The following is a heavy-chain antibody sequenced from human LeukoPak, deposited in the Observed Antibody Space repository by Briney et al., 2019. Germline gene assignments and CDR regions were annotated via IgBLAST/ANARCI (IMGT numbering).Heavy chain of an antibody. CDR1: GGSISSGGYY. V-gene: IGHV4-31*03. D-gene: IGHD1-26*01. J-gene: IGHJ5*02. CDR2: IYYSGST. Sequence: SQTLSLTCTVSGGSISSGGYYWSWIRHHPGKGLEWIGYIYYSGSTYYNPSLKSRVTISVDTSKNQFSLKLSSVTAADTAVYYCARETRPGGLSNWFDPWGQGNLVTVSS. CDR3: ARETRPGGLSNWFDP.